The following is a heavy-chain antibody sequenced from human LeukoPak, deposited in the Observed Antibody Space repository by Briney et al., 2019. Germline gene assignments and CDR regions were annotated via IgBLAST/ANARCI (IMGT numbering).Heavy chain of an antibody. J-gene: IGHJ6*03. D-gene: IGHD3-10*01. CDR3: ARGVEFYYYYYMDV. Sequence: GASVKVSCKASGYTFTSYDINWVRQATGQGLEWMGWMNPNSGNTGYAQKFQGRVTMTRNTSISTAYMELSSLRSEDTAVYYCARGVEFYYYYYMDVWGKGTTVTVSS. CDR2: MNPNSGNT. V-gene: IGHV1-8*01. CDR1: GYTFTSYD.